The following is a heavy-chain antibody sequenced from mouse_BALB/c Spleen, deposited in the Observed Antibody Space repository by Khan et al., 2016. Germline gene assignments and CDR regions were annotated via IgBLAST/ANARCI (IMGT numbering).Heavy chain of an antibody. V-gene: IGHV1S30*01. CDR1: GYSFTGYY. J-gene: IGHJ2*01. Sequence: VQLQQPGPDLVKPGASVNISCKASGYSFTGYYMHWVKESPGKSLEWIGRVNPDNGGTSYNQKFKGKAILTVDTSSSIAYMELRSLTSEDSAVYYCESTGGHYVCWGQGTTLTVSS. D-gene: IGHD2-1*01. CDR3: ESTGGHYVC. CDR2: VNPDNGGT.